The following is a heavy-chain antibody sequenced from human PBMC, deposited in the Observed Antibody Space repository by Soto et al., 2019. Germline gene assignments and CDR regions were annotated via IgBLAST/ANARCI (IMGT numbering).Heavy chain of an antibody. CDR1: GYSFSTNW. V-gene: IGHV5-51*01. Sequence: GESLKISCKGSGYSFSTNWMGWVRQMPGKGLEWMGIIYPADSDTRYSPSFQGQVTISADKSISTAYLQWSSLKASDTAMYYCARAYGARFDIWGQGTMVTVSS. CDR2: IYPADSDT. D-gene: IGHD4-17*01. CDR3: ARAYGARFDI. J-gene: IGHJ3*02.